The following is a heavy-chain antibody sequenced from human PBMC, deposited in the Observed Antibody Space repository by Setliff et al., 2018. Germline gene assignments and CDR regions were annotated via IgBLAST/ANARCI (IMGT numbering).Heavy chain of an antibody. CDR1: GYTFTSYA. D-gene: IGHD3-9*01. Sequence: ASVKVSCKASGYTFTSYALHWLRQAPGQRLEWMAYINGGNGNSHYSQKFRGRVTVTRDTSASTVFMEHSTLSSEDTAVYYCAREVYDILTGYSYWYFDLWGRGALVTVSS. V-gene: IGHV1-3*01. CDR3: AREVYDILTGYSYWYFDL. J-gene: IGHJ2*01. CDR2: INGGNGNS.